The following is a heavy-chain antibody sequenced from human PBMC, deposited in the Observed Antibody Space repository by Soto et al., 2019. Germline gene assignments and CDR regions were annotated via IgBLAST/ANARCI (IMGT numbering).Heavy chain of an antibody. Sequence: SETLSLTCTVSGGSISSGGYYWSWIRQLPGKGLEWIGYIYYSGSTYYNPSLKSRVTISVDTSQNQLSLKLNSVTAADTAVYYCARASTDWFDPWGQGTLVTVSS. V-gene: IGHV4-31*03. CDR2: IYYSGST. J-gene: IGHJ5*02. D-gene: IGHD4-17*01. CDR1: GGSISSGGYY. CDR3: ARASTDWFDP.